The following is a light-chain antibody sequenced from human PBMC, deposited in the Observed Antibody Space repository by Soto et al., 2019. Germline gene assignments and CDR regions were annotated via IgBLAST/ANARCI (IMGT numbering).Light chain of an antibody. V-gene: IGKV2D-29*02. CDR3: MQSTQLPPT. Sequence: DVVMTQSPLSLPVTLGQPASISCRSSQSFLHITGETFLFWYLQKPGQSPQLLIYEVSTRVSGVPDRFSGSGPGTDFTLEISRVETDDVGIYYCMQSTQLPPTVGQGTRLEI. CDR1: QSFLHITGETF. J-gene: IGKJ5*01. CDR2: EVS.